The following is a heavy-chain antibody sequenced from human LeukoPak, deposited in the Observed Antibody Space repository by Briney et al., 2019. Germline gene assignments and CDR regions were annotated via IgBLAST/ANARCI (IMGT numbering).Heavy chain of an antibody. CDR2: IKSKRAGGTT. V-gene: IGHV3-15*01. D-gene: IGHD3-16*01. J-gene: IGHJ3*01. CDR1: GFTFSDTW. CDR3: ATEWYYCLHA. Sequence: GWSLRLSCAGSGFTFSDTWMTWVRQAPGQGLGGVGRIKSKRAGGTTDYAAPVKGRFTISRDDSQNTLYLQMNSLQTEDTAVYYCATEWYYCLHAWGQGTMVTVSS.